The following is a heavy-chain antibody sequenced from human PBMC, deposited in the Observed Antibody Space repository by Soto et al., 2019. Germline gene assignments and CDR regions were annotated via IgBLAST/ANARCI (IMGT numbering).Heavy chain of an antibody. D-gene: IGHD2-21*01. CDR2: MSYDGNSK. V-gene: IGHV3-30-3*01. J-gene: IGHJ4*02. Sequence: PGGSLRLSCAASGFTFSSYSMHWVRQAPGKGLEWVAAMSYDGNSKYFADSVKGRFTISRDNSKNTLSLQMNSLGTEDSAAYYCARGRTVRDHDDFDCWGQGTLVTVSS. CDR3: ARGRTVRDHDDFDC. CDR1: GFTFSSYS.